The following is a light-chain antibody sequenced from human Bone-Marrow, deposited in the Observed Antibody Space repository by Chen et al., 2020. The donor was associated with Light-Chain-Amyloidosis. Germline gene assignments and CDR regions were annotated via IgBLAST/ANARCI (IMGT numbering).Light chain of an antibody. CDR3: QQTFITPWT. V-gene: IGKV1-39*01. CDR1: QSISSY. Sequence: IQMTQSPSSLSASVGDRVTITCRASQSISSYLNWYRQEPGKAPKLLIWAASSLHSGVPSRFRGSGYGTDFALSITSLQPEDFATYYCQQTFITPWTFGQGTRVEI. CDR2: AAS. J-gene: IGKJ1*01.